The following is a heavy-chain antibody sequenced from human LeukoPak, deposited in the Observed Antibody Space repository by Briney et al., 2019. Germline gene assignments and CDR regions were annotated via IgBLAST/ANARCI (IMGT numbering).Heavy chain of an antibody. V-gene: IGHV1-2*02. Sequence: ASVKVSCKASGYTFTGYYMHWVRQAPGQGLEWMGWINPNSGGTNYAQKFQGRVTMTRDTSISTAYTELSRLRSDDTAVYYCARDAYYYDSSGYYYEGYYYYYYMDVWGKGTTVTISS. CDR3: ARDAYYYDSSGYYYEGYYYYYYMDV. CDR2: INPNSGGT. CDR1: GYTFTGYY. J-gene: IGHJ6*03. D-gene: IGHD3-22*01.